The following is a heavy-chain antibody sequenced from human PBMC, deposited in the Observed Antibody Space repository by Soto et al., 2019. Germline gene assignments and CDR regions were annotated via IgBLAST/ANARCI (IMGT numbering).Heavy chain of an antibody. D-gene: IGHD1-7*01. Sequence: QVQLVESGGGVVQPGRSLRLSCAASGFTVTNYGMHWVRQAPGKGLEWVAVIWQDGGNKYNADAVKGRLTISRDNCKNTLYLQMNSRRADDTDVYYCARGNWNCGYFDYWGQGTLVTVSS. V-gene: IGHV3-33*01. CDR3: ARGNWNCGYFDY. CDR1: GFTVTNYG. CDR2: IWQDGGNK. J-gene: IGHJ4*02.